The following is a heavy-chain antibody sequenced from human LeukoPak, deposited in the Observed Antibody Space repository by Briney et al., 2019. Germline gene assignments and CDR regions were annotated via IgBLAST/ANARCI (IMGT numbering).Heavy chain of an antibody. CDR1: GGSICSLY. J-gene: IGHJ4*02. Sequence: SETLSLTCSVSGGSICSLYWSWIRQPPGKGLEWIGYIYYTGSTNYNPSFKSRVTMFVDMSKNQFSLRLSSVTAADTAVYYCARHRAYSSSSPFDYWGQGTLVTVSS. V-gene: IGHV4-59*08. CDR3: ARHRAYSSSSPFDY. CDR2: IYYTGST. D-gene: IGHD6-6*01.